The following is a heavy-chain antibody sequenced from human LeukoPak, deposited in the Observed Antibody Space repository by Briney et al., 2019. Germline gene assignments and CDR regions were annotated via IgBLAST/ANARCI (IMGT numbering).Heavy chain of an antibody. CDR2: IYTSGST. CDR1: GGSISSGSYY. D-gene: IGHD2-2*01. J-gene: IGHJ2*01. Sequence: PSETLSLTCTVSGGSISSGSYYWSWIRQPAGKGLEWIGRIYTSGSTNYNPSLKSRVTISIDTSRNQFSLKLSSLTAADTAIYYCTREVPAAGHFDLWGRGTLVTVSS. V-gene: IGHV4-61*02. CDR3: TREVPAAGHFDL.